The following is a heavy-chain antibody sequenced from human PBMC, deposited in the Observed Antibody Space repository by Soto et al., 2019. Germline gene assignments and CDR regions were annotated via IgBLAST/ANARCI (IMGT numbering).Heavy chain of an antibody. Sequence: PGGSLRLSCAASGFTFSSYAMGWVRQAPGKGLEWVSAISGSGGSTCYADSVKGRFTISRDNSKNTLYLQMNSLRAEDTAVYYCAKGLIDYYYYGMDVWGQGTTVTVSS. J-gene: IGHJ6*01. CDR3: AKGLIDYYYYGMDV. D-gene: IGHD3-22*01. CDR2: ISGSGGST. CDR1: GFTFSSYA. V-gene: IGHV3-23*01.